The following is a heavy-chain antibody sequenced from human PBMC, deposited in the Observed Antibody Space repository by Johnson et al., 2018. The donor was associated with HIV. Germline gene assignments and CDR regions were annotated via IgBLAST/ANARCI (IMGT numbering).Heavy chain of an antibody. D-gene: IGHD3-16*01. CDR3: ARVTPQRGDNDVFDI. V-gene: IGHV3-20*04. Sequence: VQLVESGGGLVQPGGSLRLSCAASGFTFDDYAMHWVRQGPGRVLEWVSGINWNGGSTGYADSVKGRFTISRDNAKNTLYLQMNSLRAEDTAVYYCARVTPQRGDNDVFDIWGQGTMVTVSS. J-gene: IGHJ3*02. CDR2: INWNGGST. CDR1: GFTFDDYA.